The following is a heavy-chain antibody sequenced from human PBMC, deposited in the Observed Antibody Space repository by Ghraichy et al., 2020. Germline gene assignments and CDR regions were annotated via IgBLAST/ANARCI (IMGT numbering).Heavy chain of an antibody. V-gene: IGHV2-5*01. CDR3: AHRLTYYDILTGRSAGCWFDP. CDR1: GFSLSTSGVG. Sequence: SGPTLVKPTQTLTLTCTFSGFSLSTSGVGVGWIRQPPGKALEWLALIYWNDDKRYSPSLKSRLTITKDTSKNQVVLTMTNMDPVDTATYYCAHRLTYYDILTGRSAGCWFDPWGQGTLVTVSS. CDR2: IYWNDDK. D-gene: IGHD3-9*01. J-gene: IGHJ5*02.